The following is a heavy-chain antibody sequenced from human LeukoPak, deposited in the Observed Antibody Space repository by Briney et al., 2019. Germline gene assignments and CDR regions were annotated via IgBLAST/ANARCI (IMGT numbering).Heavy chain of an antibody. CDR1: GYSFTRFD. V-gene: IGHV1-8*01. CDR3: ARVGGSSWYDAKTAWDYGMDV. CDR2: MDPNSGNT. J-gene: IGHJ6*02. D-gene: IGHD6-13*01. Sequence: GASVKVSCKASGYSFTRFDINWVRQATGQGLEWMGWMDPNSGNTGYAEKFQGRVTMTRDTSKNTAYLELSGLRSEDTAIYYCARVGGSSWYDAKTAWDYGMDVWGQGTTVTVS.